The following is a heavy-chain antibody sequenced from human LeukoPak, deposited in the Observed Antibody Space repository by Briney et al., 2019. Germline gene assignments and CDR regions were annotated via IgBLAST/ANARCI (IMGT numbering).Heavy chain of an antibody. D-gene: IGHD2-2*02. CDR1: GFTFSSYA. CDR2: ISGTGGST. V-gene: IGHV3-23*01. CDR3: AKGCSASCYSWLDP. J-gene: IGHJ5*02. Sequence: GGSLRLSCAASGFTFSSYAMSWVRQAPWEGLEWVSAISGTGGSTYYADSVKGRFTISRDNSKNTQHLQMNSLRAEDTAVYYCAKGCSASCYSWLDPWGQGTLVTVSS.